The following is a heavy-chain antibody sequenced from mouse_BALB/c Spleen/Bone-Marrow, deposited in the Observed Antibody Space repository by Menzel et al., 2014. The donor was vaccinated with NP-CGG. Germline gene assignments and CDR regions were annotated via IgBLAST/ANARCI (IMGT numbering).Heavy chain of an antibody. D-gene: IGHD2-3*01. Sequence: VQLKQSGAELVKPGASVKLSCTASGSNIKDTYMHWVKQRPEQGLEWIGRIDPANGNTKYDPKFQGKATITADTSSNTAYLQLSSLTSEDTAVYYCARGLLQYYYAMDYWGQGTSVTVSS. CDR3: ARGLLQYYYAMDY. CDR2: IDPANGNT. V-gene: IGHV14-3*02. J-gene: IGHJ4*01. CDR1: GSNIKDTY.